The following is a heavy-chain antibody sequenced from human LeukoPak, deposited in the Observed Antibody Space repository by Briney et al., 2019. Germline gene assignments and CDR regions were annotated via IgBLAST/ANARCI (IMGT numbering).Heavy chain of an antibody. D-gene: IGHD2/OR15-2a*01. CDR3: ARAGYSNRWDGVDY. CDR2: IYPGDSDT. Sequence: GESLKISCKTSGYNFSKYWIGWVRQMPGKGLEFMGIIYPGDSDTRYSPSFQGQVTISVDKSINTAYLQWSSLKASDSAMYYCARAGYSNRWDGVDYWGQGTLVTVSS. V-gene: IGHV5-51*01. J-gene: IGHJ4*02. CDR1: GYNFSKYW.